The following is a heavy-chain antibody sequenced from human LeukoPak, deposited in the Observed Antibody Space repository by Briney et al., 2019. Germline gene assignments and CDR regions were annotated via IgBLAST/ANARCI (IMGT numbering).Heavy chain of an antibody. CDR3: ASWYYYDSSDAFDI. Sequence: KSGGSLRLSCAASGFTFSSYSMNWVRQAPGKGLEWVPSISSSSSYIYYADSVKGRLTISRDNAKNSLYLQMNSLRAEDTAVYYCASWYYYDSSDAFDIWGQGTMVTVSS. V-gene: IGHV3-21*01. J-gene: IGHJ3*02. CDR1: GFTFSSYS. D-gene: IGHD3-22*01. CDR2: ISSSSSYI.